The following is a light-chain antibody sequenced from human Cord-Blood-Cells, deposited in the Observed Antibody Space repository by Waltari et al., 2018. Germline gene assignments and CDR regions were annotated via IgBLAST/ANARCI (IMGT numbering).Light chain of an antibody. CDR2: DAS. V-gene: IGKV3-11*01. CDR3: QQRSNWPT. J-gene: IGKJ4*01. CDR1: QSVSSY. Sequence: IVLTQSPATLSLSPGDRATLSCRASQSVSSYLAWYQQKPGQAPRLLIYDASNRATGIPARFSGSGSGTDFTLTISSLEPEDCAVYYCQQRSNWPTFGGGTKVEIK.